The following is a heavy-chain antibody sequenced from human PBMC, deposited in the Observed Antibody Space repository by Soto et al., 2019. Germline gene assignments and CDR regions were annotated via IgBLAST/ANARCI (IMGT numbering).Heavy chain of an antibody. J-gene: IGHJ6*02. CDR1: GFTVSSKY. V-gene: IGHV3-53*01. CDR2: LWSAGNT. Sequence: PVGSLRLSCVASGFTVSSKYMSWVRQAPGKGLEWVSVLWSAGNTYYADSVRGRFTISRESSKNTLYLEMSSLRADDTAVYYCAREAPMDVWGQGTTVTVSS. CDR3: AREAPMDV.